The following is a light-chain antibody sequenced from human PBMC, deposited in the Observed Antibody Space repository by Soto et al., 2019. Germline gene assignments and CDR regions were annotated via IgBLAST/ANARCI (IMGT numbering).Light chain of an antibody. V-gene: IGLV2-14*01. J-gene: IGLJ1*01. CDR2: EVN. CDR3: SSYTITDTYV. Sequence: QSALAHPASVSGSPGQSITISCTGTSSDVGCYNYVSWSQQHPGKAPKLIIYEVNNRPSGVSNRFSGSKSGNTASLTISGLQAEDEADYYCSSYTITDTYVFGSGTKVTVL. CDR1: SSDVGCYNY.